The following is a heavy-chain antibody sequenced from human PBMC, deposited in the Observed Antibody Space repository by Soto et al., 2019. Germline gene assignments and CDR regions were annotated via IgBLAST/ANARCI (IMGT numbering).Heavy chain of an antibody. CDR3: ARDFSMVIVAPGY. J-gene: IGHJ4*02. V-gene: IGHV3-33*01. CDR2: IWYDGSNT. D-gene: IGHD5-12*01. Sequence: LRLSCAASGFTFNSYAMHWARQAPGKGLEWVGFIWYDGSNTFYAESVKGRFTISRDNSKNTVYMQMNSLRAEDTAVYYCARDFSMVIVAPGYWGQGTLVTGSS. CDR1: GFTFNSYA.